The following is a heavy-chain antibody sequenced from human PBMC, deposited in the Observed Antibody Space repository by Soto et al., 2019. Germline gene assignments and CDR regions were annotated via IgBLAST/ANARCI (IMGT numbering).Heavy chain of an antibody. Sequence: GSLRLSCAASGFNFSSYAMSWVRQAPGKGLEWVSAISGSGGSTYYADSVKGRFTISRDNSKNTLYLQMNSLRAEDTAVYYCAKDLLLFGGGYYYYGMDVWGQGTTVTVSS. D-gene: IGHD3-10*01. CDR2: ISGSGGST. CDR1: GFNFSSYA. J-gene: IGHJ6*02. V-gene: IGHV3-23*01. CDR3: AKDLLLFGGGYYYYGMDV.